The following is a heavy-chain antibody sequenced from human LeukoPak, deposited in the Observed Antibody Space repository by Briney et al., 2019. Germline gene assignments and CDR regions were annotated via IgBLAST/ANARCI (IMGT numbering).Heavy chain of an antibody. CDR3: ARHPAYGDYVWGFDY. CDR1: GYSISSGYY. CDR2: IYHSGST. Sequence: SETLSLTCTVSGYSISSGYYWGWIRQPPGKGLEWIGSIYHSGSTYYNPFLKSRVTISVDTSKNQFSLKLSSVTAADTAVYYCARHPAYGDYVWGFDYWGQGTLVTVSS. J-gene: IGHJ4*02. D-gene: IGHD4-17*01. V-gene: IGHV4-38-2*02.